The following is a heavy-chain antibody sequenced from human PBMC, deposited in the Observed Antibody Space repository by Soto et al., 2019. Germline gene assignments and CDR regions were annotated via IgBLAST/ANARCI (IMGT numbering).Heavy chain of an antibody. CDR3: ARTITMVRGEGMDV. CDR2: IYHSEST. CDR1: GGSISSRNW. J-gene: IGHJ6*02. D-gene: IGHD3-10*01. V-gene: IGHV4-4*02. Sequence: PSETLSLTCAVSGGSISSRNWWSWVRQPPGKGLEWIGEIYHSESTNYNPSLKSRVTISVDKSKNQFSLKLSSVTAADTTVYYCARTITMVRGEGMDVWGQGTTVTGSS.